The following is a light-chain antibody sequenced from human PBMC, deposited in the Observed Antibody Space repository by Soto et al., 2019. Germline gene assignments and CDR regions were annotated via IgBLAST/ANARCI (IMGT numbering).Light chain of an antibody. V-gene: IGKV1-9*01. Sequence: DMQLTHSPSFLAASVGDRVTITWRASQGLSNYLAWYQQKPGKAPKVLIYAASTLQSGVPSRFSGSGSGTEFTLTISSLQPEDCATYYCQQLISYPLNFGGGTKVDIK. CDR3: QQLISYPLN. CDR1: QGLSNY. J-gene: IGKJ4*01. CDR2: AAS.